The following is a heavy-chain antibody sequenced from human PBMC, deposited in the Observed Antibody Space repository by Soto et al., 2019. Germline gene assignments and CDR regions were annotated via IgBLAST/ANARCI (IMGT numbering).Heavy chain of an antibody. CDR1: GFTFTSSA. CDR3: AAGPYYYDSSGHDAYYFDY. V-gene: IGHV1-58*01. J-gene: IGHJ4*02. D-gene: IGHD3-22*01. Sequence: SVKVSCKASGFTFTSSAVQWVRQARGQRLEWKGWIVVGSGNTNYAQKFQERVTITRDMSTSTAYMELSSLRSEDTAVYYCAAGPYYYDSSGHDAYYFDYWGQGTLVTVSS. CDR2: IVVGSGNT.